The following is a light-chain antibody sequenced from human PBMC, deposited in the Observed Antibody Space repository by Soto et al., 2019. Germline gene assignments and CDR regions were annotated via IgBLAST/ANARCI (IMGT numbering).Light chain of an antibody. V-gene: IGKV3-15*01. J-gene: IGKJ1*01. CDR1: ETISTN. Sequence: EVVLTQSPATLSVSTGERATLSCRATETISTNLAWFQRKPGQPPRLLIYGSSTRATGVPDRFSGSGSGTEFTLTISSLQSEDFAVYYCQQYNNWPPTFGQGTKVDIK. CDR2: GSS. CDR3: QQYNNWPPT.